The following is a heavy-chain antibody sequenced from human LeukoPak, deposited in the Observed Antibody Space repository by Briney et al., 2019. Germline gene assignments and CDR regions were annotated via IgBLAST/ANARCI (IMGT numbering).Heavy chain of an antibody. D-gene: IGHD5-12*01. Sequence: GGSLRLSCAASGFTVSSNYMSWVRQAPGKGLEWVSVIYSGGSTYYADSVEGRFTISRDNSKNTLYLQMNSLRAEDTAVYYCARDGGYSGYDSYYYYYGMDVWGQGTTVTVSS. CDR3: ARDGGYSGYDSYYYYYGMDV. V-gene: IGHV3-53*01. CDR1: GFTVSSNY. CDR2: IYSGGST. J-gene: IGHJ6*02.